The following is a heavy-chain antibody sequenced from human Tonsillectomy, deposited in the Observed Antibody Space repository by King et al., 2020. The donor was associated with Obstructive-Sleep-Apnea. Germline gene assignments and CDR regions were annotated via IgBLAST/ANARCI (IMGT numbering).Heavy chain of an antibody. D-gene: IGHD4-11*01. V-gene: IGHV4-59*01. CDR2: VYYSGST. Sequence: VQLQESGPGLVKPSETLSLTCTVSGCSISSYYWSWIRQPPGKGLEWIGYVYYSGSTNYNPSLKSRVTMSVDTSKNQFSLKLTSVTAADTAVYYCARENDYSNYGFDYWGQGTLVTVSS. J-gene: IGHJ4*02. CDR3: ARENDYSNYGFDY. CDR1: GCSISSYY.